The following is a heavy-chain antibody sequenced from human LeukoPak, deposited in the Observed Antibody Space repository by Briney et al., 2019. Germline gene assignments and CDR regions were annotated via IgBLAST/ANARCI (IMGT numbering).Heavy chain of an antibody. CDR1: GGSFSGYY. CDR3: ATLGAARPQIYFDY. CDR2: INHSGST. Sequence: SSETLSLTCAVYGGSFSGYYWSWIRQPPGKGLEWIGEINHSGSTNYNPSLKSRVTISVDTSKNQFSLKLSSVTAADTAVYYCATLGAARPQIYFDYWGQGTLVTVSS. D-gene: IGHD6-6*01. V-gene: IGHV4-34*01. J-gene: IGHJ4*02.